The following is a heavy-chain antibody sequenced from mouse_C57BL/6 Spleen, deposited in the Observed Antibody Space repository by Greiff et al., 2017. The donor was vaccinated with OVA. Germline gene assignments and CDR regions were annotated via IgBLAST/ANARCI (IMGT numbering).Heavy chain of an antibody. CDR3: ARGGNYEVDY. J-gene: IGHJ2*01. Sequence: QVHVKQSGAELVKPGASVKLSCKASGYTFTSYWMHWVKQRPGQGLEWIGMIHPNSGSTNYNEKFKSKATLTVDKSSSTAYMQLSSLTSEDSAVYYCARGGNYEVDYWGQGTTLTVSS. D-gene: IGHD2-1*01. V-gene: IGHV1-64*01. CDR1: GYTFTSYW. CDR2: IHPNSGST.